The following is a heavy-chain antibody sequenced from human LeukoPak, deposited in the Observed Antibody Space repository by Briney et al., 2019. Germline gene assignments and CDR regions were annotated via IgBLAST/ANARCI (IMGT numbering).Heavy chain of an antibody. Sequence: GGSLRLSCAASGFIFSNYNMNWVRQAPGKGLEWVSSISSGGTYIYYADSVKGRFTISRDTAKNSVYLQMNSLRVEDTAVYYCARGNNGWSYENWGQGTLVTVSS. D-gene: IGHD6-19*01. CDR2: ISSGGTYI. J-gene: IGHJ4*02. V-gene: IGHV3-21*01. CDR3: ARGNNGWSYEN. CDR1: GFIFSNYN.